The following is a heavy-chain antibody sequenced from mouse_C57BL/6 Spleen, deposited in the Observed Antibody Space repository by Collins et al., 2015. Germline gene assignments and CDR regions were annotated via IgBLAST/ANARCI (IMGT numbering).Heavy chain of an antibody. J-gene: IGHJ3*01. CDR3: SRGDYGSDYGFAY. CDR1: GYTFTSYW. D-gene: IGHD1-1*01. V-gene: IGHV1-55*01. Sequence: QVQLQQPGAEVVKPGASVKMSCKASGYTFTSYWISWVKQRPGQGLEWIGDIYPGSGRTNYNERFKSRATLTVDTSSSTAYMQLSSLTSEDSAVCYCSRGDYGSDYGFAYWGQGTLVTVSA. CDR2: IYPGSGRT.